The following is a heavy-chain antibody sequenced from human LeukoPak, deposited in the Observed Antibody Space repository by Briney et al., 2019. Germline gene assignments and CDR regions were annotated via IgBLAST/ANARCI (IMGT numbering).Heavy chain of an antibody. CDR2: FDPEDGET. CDR3: AKSWGGLSGTSLAFDI. Sequence: GASVKVSCKVSGYTLTELSMHWVRQAPGKGLEWMGGFDPEDGETIYAQKFQGRVTITADESTGTAYMELSSLRSEDTAVYYCAKSWGGLSGTSLAFDIWGQGTMVTVSS. D-gene: IGHD3-16*01. CDR1: GYTLTELS. V-gene: IGHV1-24*01. J-gene: IGHJ3*02.